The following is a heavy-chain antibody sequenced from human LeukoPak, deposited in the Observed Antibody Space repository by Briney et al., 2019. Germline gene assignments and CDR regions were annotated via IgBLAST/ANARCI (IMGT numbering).Heavy chain of an antibody. CDR2: ISNSGST. Sequence: TASQTLSLTCIVPGGSISSYFWSWIRQPPGKGLEWIGYISNSGSTNYNPSLKSRVTISADTSKNQFSLKLSSVTAADTAVYYCARGSSGYYYGWGQGTLVTVS. J-gene: IGHJ4*02. V-gene: IGHV4-59*01. CDR1: GGSISSYF. CDR3: ARGSSGYYYG. D-gene: IGHD3-22*01.